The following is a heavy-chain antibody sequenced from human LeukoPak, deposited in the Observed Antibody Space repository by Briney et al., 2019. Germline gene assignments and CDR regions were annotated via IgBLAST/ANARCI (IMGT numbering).Heavy chain of an antibody. CDR2: INSDGSSR. Sequence: GGSLRLSCAASGFTFSSYWMHWVRQAPGKGLVWVSLINSDGSSRNYADSVKGRFAISRDNAKNTLYLQMNSLRVEDTAVYYCAREDYSGYDFYDYWGQGSLVTVSS. D-gene: IGHD5-12*01. CDR3: AREDYSGYDFYDY. CDR1: GFTFSSYW. V-gene: IGHV3-74*01. J-gene: IGHJ4*02.